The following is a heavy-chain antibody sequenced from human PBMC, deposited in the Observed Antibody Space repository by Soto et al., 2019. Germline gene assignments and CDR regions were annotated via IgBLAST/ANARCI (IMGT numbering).Heavy chain of an antibody. CDR1: GFAVRHNY. CDR2: IYSGGDT. D-gene: IGHD3-10*01. Sequence: EVQLVESGGGLVQPGGSLRLSCTASGFAVRHNYMTWFRQAPGKGLEWVSLIYSGGDTAYADSVKGRFTISRQTSQNTLYLQMNSLRAEDTAVYYCARKPDSIPSGGDVWGKGTAVIVSS. V-gene: IGHV3-53*04. J-gene: IGHJ6*04. CDR3: ARKPDSIPSGGDV.